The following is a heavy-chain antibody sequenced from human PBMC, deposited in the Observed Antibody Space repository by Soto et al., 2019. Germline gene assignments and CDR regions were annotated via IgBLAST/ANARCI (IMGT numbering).Heavy chain of an antibody. CDR1: GYTFTTYA. CDR2: ISPYNGNT. D-gene: IGHD3-16*01. V-gene: IGHV1-18*01. Sequence: QVQLVQSGVEVKQPGASVKVSCKASGYTFTTYAISWVRQAPGQGLEWMGWISPYNGNTNYAQNLQGRVTMTTDTSTSTAYMELRSLRSDDPAVYYCSRVGANKLGGWFYWGQGTLVTVSS. J-gene: IGHJ4*02. CDR3: SRVGANKLGGWFY.